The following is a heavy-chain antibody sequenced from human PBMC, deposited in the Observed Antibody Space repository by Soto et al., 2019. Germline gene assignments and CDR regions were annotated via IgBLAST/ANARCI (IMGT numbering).Heavy chain of an antibody. CDR1: GYSFTSYW. V-gene: IGHV5-51*01. CDR3: ARRGESCSSTSCYPDWFDP. CDR2: IYPGDSDT. Sequence: PGESLKISCKGSGYSFTSYWIGWVRQMPGKGLEWMGIIYPGDSDTRYSPSFQGQVTISADKSITTAYMELGSLRSEDTAVYYCARRGESCSSTSCYPDWFDPWGQGTLVTVSS. D-gene: IGHD2-2*01. J-gene: IGHJ5*02.